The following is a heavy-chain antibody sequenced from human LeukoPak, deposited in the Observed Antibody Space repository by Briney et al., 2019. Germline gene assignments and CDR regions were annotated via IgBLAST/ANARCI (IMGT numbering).Heavy chain of an antibody. CDR2: IRNDGSNK. J-gene: IGHJ4*02. V-gene: IGHV3-30*02. Sequence: FIRNDGSNKYYADSVKGRFTISRDNSKNTLDLQMNSLRAEDTAVYYCAKGERAYRSSTTCYAVYWGQGTPVTVSS. D-gene: IGHD2-2*01. CDR3: AKGERAYRSSTTCYAVY.